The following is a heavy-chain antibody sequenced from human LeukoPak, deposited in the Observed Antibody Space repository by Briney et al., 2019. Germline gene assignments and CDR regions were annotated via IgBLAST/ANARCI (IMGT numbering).Heavy chain of an antibody. V-gene: IGHV1-24*01. CDR2: FDPEDGET. Sequence: ASVKVSCTVSGYTLTELSMHWVRQAPGKGLEWMGGFDPEDGETIYAQKFQGRVTMTEDTSTDTAYMELSSLRSEDTAVYYCATGRYTTVTIQPFDYWGQGTLVTVSS. D-gene: IGHD4-17*01. CDR1: GYTLTELS. J-gene: IGHJ4*02. CDR3: ATGRYTTVTIQPFDY.